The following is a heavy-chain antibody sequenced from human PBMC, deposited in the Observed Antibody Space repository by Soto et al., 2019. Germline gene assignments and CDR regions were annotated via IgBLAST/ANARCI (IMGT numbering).Heavy chain of an antibody. Sequence: EVQLLESGVGLVQPGGSLRLSCAASGFTFSNYAMTWVRQAPGKGLEWVAAISSGGTYTDYADSVKGRFTLSRDNSKNMVYLQMNSLRAEDTAGYHCAKESSGYNYGFYNYFDYWGQGTLVTVSS. D-gene: IGHD5-18*01. CDR1: GFTFSNYA. CDR3: AKESSGYNYGFYNYFDY. J-gene: IGHJ4*02. V-gene: IGHV3-23*01. CDR2: ISSGGTYT.